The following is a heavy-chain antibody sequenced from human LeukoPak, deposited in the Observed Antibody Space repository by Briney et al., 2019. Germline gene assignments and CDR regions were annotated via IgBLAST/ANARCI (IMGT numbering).Heavy chain of an antibody. CDR2: ISYDGSNK. J-gene: IGHJ4*02. CDR3: ATGYRYVPDFDY. CDR1: GFTFSSYG. V-gene: IGHV3-30*03. Sequence: PGGSLRLSCAASGFTFSSYGMHWVRQAPGKGLEWVAVISYDGSNKYYADSVKGRFTISRDNSKNTLYLQMNSLRAEDTAVYYSATGYRYVPDFDYWGQGTLVTVSS. D-gene: IGHD5-18*01.